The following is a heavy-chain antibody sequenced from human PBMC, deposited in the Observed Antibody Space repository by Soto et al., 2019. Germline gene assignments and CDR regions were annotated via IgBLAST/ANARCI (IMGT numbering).Heavy chain of an antibody. Sequence: SVKVSCKSSGRTFSSYTISWVRQAPGQGLEWMGRIIPILGIANYAQKFQGRVTITADKSTSTAYMELSSLRSEDTAVYYCARDFGVAKGAFDIWGQGTMVTVSS. CDR1: GRTFSSYT. J-gene: IGHJ3*02. V-gene: IGHV1-69*04. CDR3: ARDFGVAKGAFDI. D-gene: IGHD3-3*01. CDR2: IIPILGIA.